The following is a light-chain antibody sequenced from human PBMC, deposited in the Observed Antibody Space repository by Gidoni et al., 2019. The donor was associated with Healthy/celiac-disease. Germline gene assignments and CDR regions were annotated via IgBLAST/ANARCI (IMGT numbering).Light chain of an antibody. V-gene: IGKV3-11*01. Sequence: EIVLTQSPATLSLSPGESATLSCRASQSVSSYLAWYQQKPGQAPRLLIYDASNRATGIPARFSGSGSGTDFTLTISSLEPEYFAVYYCQQRSNWPPVTFGGGTKVEIK. J-gene: IGKJ4*01. CDR1: QSVSSY. CDR3: QQRSNWPPVT. CDR2: DAS.